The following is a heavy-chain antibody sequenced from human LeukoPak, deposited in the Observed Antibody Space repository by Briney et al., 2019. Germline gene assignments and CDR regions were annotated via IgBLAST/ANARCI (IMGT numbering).Heavy chain of an antibody. CDR2: ISGTSNTI. CDR3: ARDLGSYSSGWYMGFDY. D-gene: IGHD6-19*01. Sequence: GGSLRLSCVGSGFTFSSYSMNWVRQAPGKGLEWVSYISGTSNTIYYDDSVKGRFTVSRDNAKNSLYLQMNSLRAEDTAIYYCARDLGSYSSGWYMGFDYWGQGTLVTVSS. CDR1: GFTFSSYS. J-gene: IGHJ4*02. V-gene: IGHV3-48*01.